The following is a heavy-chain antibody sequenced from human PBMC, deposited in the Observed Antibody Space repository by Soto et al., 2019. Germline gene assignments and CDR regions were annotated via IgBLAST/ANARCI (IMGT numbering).Heavy chain of an antibody. CDR2: INHSGST. D-gene: IGHD3-22*01. Sequence: PSETLSLTCAVYGGSFSGYYWSWIRQPPGKGLEWIGEINHSGSTNYNPSLKSRVTISVDTSKNQFSLKLSSVTAADTAVYYCERFYDSSAFDYWGQGTLVTVSS. CDR3: ERFYDSSAFDY. J-gene: IGHJ4*02. V-gene: IGHV4-34*01. CDR1: GGSFSGYY.